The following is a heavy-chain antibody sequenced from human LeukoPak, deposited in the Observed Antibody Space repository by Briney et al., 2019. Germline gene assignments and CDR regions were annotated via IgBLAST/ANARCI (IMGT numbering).Heavy chain of an antibody. Sequence: ASVKVSCKASGGTFSSYAISWVRQAPGQGLEWMGGIIPIFGTANYAQKFQGRVTITADGSTSTAYMELSSLRSEDTAVYYCARYSSSWTDYYYYYGMDVWGQGTTVTVSS. CDR1: GGTFSSYA. J-gene: IGHJ6*02. D-gene: IGHD6-13*01. CDR3: ARYSSSWTDYYYYYGMDV. CDR2: IIPIFGTA. V-gene: IGHV1-69*13.